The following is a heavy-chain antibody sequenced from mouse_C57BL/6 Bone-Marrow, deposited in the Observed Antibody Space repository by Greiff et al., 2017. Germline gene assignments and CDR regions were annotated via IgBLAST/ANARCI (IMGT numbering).Heavy chain of an antibody. J-gene: IGHJ2*01. CDR1: GYTFTSYG. CDR3: ARSPLFITTVVATNY. V-gene: IGHV1-81*01. CDR2: IYPRSGNT. D-gene: IGHD1-1*01. Sequence: LQESGAELARPGASVKLSCKASGYTFTSYGISWVKQRTGQGLEWIGEIYPRSGNTYYNEKFKGKATLTADKSSSTAYMELRSLTSEDSAVYFCARSPLFITTVVATNYWGQGTTLTVSS.